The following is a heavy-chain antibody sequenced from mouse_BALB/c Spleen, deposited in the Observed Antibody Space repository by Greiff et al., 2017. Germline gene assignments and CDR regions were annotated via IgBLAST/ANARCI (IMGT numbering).Heavy chain of an antibody. V-gene: IGHV5-17*02. CDR2: ISSGSSTI. Sequence: EVMLVESGGGLVQPGGSRKLSCAASGFTFSSFGMHWVRQAPEKGLEWVAYISSGSSTIYYADTVKGRFTISRDNPKNTLFLQMTSLRTEDTAMYYYAREEKLERDFDYWGQGTTLTVSS. CDR1: GFTFSSFG. CDR3: AREEKLERDFDY. D-gene: IGHD4-1*01. J-gene: IGHJ2*01.